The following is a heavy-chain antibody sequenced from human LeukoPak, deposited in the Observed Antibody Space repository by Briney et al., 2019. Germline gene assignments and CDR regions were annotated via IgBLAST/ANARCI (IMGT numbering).Heavy chain of an antibody. CDR3: ARIPLSDRSGHYYPH. Sequence: ASVKVSCKTSGYIFTNYGMHWVRQAPRQSPEWVGWINTGNGNTKSSQKFQDRLTLTRDTSASTAHMDLNSLTSEDTAVYYCARIPLSDRSGHYYPHWGQGTLVTVSS. D-gene: IGHD3-22*01. CDR2: INTGNGNT. J-gene: IGHJ1*01. V-gene: IGHV1-3*04. CDR1: GYIFTNYG.